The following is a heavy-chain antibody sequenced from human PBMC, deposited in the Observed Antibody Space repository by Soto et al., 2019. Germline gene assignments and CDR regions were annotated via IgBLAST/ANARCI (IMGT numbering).Heavy chain of an antibody. J-gene: IGHJ5*01. CDR2: IYKSATT. D-gene: IGHD2-15*01. Sequence: LSLTCSVSGDSISTVDYFWAWIRQPPGQALEYIGYIYKSATTYYNPSFDGRVAISLDTSKSRFSLNVTSVTAADTAVYFCARGRYCLTGRCFPNWLDSWGQGTMVTVSS. CDR3: ARGRYCLTGRCFPNWLDS. CDR1: GDSISTVDYF. V-gene: IGHV4-30-4*01.